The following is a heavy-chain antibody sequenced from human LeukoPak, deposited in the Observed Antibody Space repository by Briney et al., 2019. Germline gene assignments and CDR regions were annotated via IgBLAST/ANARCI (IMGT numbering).Heavy chain of an antibody. CDR3: AKLDYYGSGREAGAFDI. CDR1: GFTFSSYW. J-gene: IGHJ3*02. D-gene: IGHD3-10*01. CDR2: ISGSGGST. V-gene: IGHV3-23*01. Sequence: GGSLRLSCAASGFTFSSYWMSWVRQAPGKGLEWVSAISGSGGSTYYADSVKGRFTISRDNSKNTLYLQMNSLRAEDTAEYYCAKLDYYGSGREAGAFDIWGQGTMVTVSS.